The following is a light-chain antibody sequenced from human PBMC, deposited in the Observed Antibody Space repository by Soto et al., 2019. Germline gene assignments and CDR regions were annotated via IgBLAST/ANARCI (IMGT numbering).Light chain of an antibody. V-gene: IGKV3-15*01. CDR1: KSVSSN. J-gene: IGKJ4*01. Sequence: EIVMTQSPATLSVSPGERATLSCRASKSVSSNLARYQQKPGQAPRILIYGASTRATGIPARFSGSGSGTEFTLTISSLQSEDSAVYYCQEYNNWPTTFGGGTKVEIK. CDR2: GAS. CDR3: QEYNNWPTT.